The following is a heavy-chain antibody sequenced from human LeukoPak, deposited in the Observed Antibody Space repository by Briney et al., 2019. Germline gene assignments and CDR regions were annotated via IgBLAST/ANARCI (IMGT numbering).Heavy chain of an antibody. V-gene: IGHV5-10-1*01. CDR3: ARHVYGSGSYYKNSFDP. CDR2: IDPSDSYT. J-gene: IGHJ5*02. CDR1: GYSFTSYW. Sequence: GESLKISCKGSGYSFTSYWISWVRQMPGKGLEWMGRIDPSDSYTNYSPSFQGHVTISADKSISTAYLQWSSLKASDTAMYYCARHVYGSGSYYKNSFDPWGQGTLVTVSS. D-gene: IGHD3-10*01.